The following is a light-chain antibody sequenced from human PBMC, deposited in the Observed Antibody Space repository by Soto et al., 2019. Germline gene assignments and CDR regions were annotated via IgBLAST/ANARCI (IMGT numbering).Light chain of an antibody. V-gene: IGKV2-30*01. J-gene: IGKJ1*01. CDR3: MQGTHWPPFFWT. CDR2: KVS. Sequence: DVVMTQSPLSLPVTLGQPASISCRSSQSLVYSDGNTYLNWFQQRPGQSPRRLIYKVSNRDSGVPDRFSGRGSGTDFTLKISRVEAEDVGVYYCMQGTHWPPFFWTFGQGTKVEIK. CDR1: QSLVYSDGNTY.